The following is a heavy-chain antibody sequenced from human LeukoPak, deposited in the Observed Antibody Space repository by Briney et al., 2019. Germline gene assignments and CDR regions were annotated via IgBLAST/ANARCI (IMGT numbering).Heavy chain of an antibody. V-gene: IGHV3-23*01. CDR3: VRDHCLTTIGDDLDI. J-gene: IGHJ3*02. Sequence: GGSLRLSCSASGFTFSSYAMHWVRLAPGKGLEWLSSINHSGDNTYYTDAVKGRFTISRDNSKNTLNLDMNSLRAEDTALYYCVRDHCLTTIGDDLDIGGQGTRVTVSS. CDR2: INHSGDNT. D-gene: IGHD4-17*01. CDR1: GFTFSSYA.